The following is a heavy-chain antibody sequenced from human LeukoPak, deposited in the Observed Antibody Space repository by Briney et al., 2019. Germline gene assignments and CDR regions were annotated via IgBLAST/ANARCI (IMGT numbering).Heavy chain of an antibody. Sequence: SETLSLTCAVYGGSFINYYWSWIRQTPGKGLEWIGEIYHSGNTNYNPSLKSRVTVSIDTSNNQFSLKLSSVTAADTAVYYCARIKSTTGTKGPNWYFDLWGRGTLVTVSS. D-gene: IGHD1-1*01. CDR2: IYHSGNT. CDR3: ARIKSTTGTKGPNWYFDL. V-gene: IGHV4-34*01. J-gene: IGHJ2*01. CDR1: GGSFINYY.